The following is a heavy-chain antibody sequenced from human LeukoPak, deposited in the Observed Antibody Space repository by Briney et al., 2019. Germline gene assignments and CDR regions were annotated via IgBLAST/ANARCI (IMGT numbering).Heavy chain of an antibody. Sequence: GGSLRLSCAASGFTVSTYSMNWVRQAPGKGLEWDSSITSSSSYYADSVKGRFTISRDNAKNSLFLQMNSLRAEDTAVYFCARDPDPHDYGDYEEGFWYYYAMDVWGKGATVTVSS. V-gene: IGHV3-21*01. CDR1: GFTVSTYS. CDR3: ARDPDPHDYGDYEEGFWYYYAMDV. D-gene: IGHD4-17*01. CDR2: ITSSSSY. J-gene: IGHJ6*04.